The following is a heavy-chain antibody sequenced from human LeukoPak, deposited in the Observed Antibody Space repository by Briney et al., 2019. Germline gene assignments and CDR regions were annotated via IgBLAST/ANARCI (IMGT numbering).Heavy chain of an antibody. CDR2: IYSGGNT. Sequence: GGSLRLSCAASGFTVSSNYMSWVRQAPGKGLEWVSVIYSGGNTYYTDSVKGRFTISRDNSKNTLYLQMNSLRAEDTAVYYCAREDSSGYHDYWGQGILVTVSS. J-gene: IGHJ4*02. D-gene: IGHD3-22*01. CDR3: AREDSSGYHDY. CDR1: GFTVSSNY. V-gene: IGHV3-66*01.